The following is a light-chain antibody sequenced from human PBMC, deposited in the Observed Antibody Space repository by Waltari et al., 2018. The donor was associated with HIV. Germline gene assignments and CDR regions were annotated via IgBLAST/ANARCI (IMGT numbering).Light chain of an antibody. CDR3: SSFTTSSTLI. CDR1: SSDVGTYNR. Sequence: QSALTQPPSVSGSPGQSVTIPCTGTSSDVGTYNRFSWYQQPPGTAPKVVIYEVSNRPSGVPDRFSGSKSGNTASLTISGLQAEDEADYYCSSFTTSSTLIFGGGTRLTVL. CDR2: EVS. V-gene: IGLV2-18*02. J-gene: IGLJ2*01.